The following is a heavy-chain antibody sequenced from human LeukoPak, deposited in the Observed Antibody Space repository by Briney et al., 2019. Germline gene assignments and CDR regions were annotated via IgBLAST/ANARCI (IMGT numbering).Heavy chain of an antibody. CDR1: GFTFSSYA. J-gene: IGHJ4*02. V-gene: IGHV3-23*01. CDR2: ISGGGGIT. Sequence: GGSLRLSCAAPGFTFSSYAMSWVRQAPGKGLEWVSAISGGGGITYYADSVKGRFTISRDNSKNTLYLQMNSLRAEDTAVYYCAKDNYDFWSGYPPTAFDYWGQGTLVTVSS. CDR3: AKDNYDFWSGYPPTAFDY. D-gene: IGHD3-3*01.